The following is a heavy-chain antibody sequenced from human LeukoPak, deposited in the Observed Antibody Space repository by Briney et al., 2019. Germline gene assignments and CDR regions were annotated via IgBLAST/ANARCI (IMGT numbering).Heavy chain of an antibody. V-gene: IGHV4-38-2*02. J-gene: IGHJ6*03. CDR1: SYSISSGFY. CDR2: IYHRGTT. D-gene: IGHD5-18*01. Sequence: PSETLSLTCSVSSYSISSGFYWGWIRQPPGKGLEWIGSIYHRGTTYYNPSLKSRVTISVDTSKNQFSLKLTSVTAADTAVYYCAREMVQLPTHMDVWGKGTTVTVSS. CDR3: AREMVQLPTHMDV.